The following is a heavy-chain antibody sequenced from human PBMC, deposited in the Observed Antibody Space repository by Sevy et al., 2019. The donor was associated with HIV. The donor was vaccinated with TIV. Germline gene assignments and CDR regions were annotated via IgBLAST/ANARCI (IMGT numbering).Heavy chain of an antibody. V-gene: IGHV4-61*02. CDR1: GGSISSNTYF. CDR3: ARRGKGWGSAAFHI. CDR2: IYTSGST. D-gene: IGHD3-16*01. J-gene: IGHJ3*02. Sequence: SETLSLTCTVSGGSISSNTYFWQWIRQPAGKGLEWIGRIYTSGSTNYSPSLKSRVTISVDTTKNQFSLKLSSVTAADTAVYYCARRGKGWGSAAFHIWGQGTMVTVSS.